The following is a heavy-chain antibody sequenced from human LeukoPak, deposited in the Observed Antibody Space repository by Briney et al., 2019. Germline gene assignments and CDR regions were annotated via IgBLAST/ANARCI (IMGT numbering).Heavy chain of an antibody. D-gene: IGHD5-18*01. J-gene: IGHJ4*02. Sequence: GGSLRLSCAASGFTFSDYYMSWLRQAPGKGLEWVSYISSSGSTIYYADSVKGRFTISRDNAKNSLYLQMNSLRAEDTAVYYCARGVSLGGAGYSYGHGGVLSDYWGQGTLVTVSS. CDR2: ISSSGSTI. CDR3: ARGVSLGGAGYSYGHGGVLSDY. V-gene: IGHV3-11*01. CDR1: GFTFSDYY.